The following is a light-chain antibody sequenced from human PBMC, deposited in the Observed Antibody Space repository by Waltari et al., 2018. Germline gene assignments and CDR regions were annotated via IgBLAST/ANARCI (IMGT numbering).Light chain of an antibody. V-gene: IGLV3-1*01. Sequence: SYELTQPPSVSVSPGQTATINCTGDELGAQYVCCYHKKPGQSPVLVIYQASWRPSGLPERFSGSNSGNTATLTISGTQAMDEADYYCQAWDSSAAGVFGPGTKVTVL. CDR2: QAS. J-gene: IGLJ1*01. CDR3: QAWDSSAAGV. CDR1: ELGAQY.